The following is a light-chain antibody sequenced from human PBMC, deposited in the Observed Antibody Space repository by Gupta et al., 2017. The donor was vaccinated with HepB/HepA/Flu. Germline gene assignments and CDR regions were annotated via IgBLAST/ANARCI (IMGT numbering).Light chain of an antibody. CDR1: QSVSSSY. CDR2: GAS. Sequence: PGERATLSCRASQSVSSSYLAWYQQKPGQAPRLLIYGASSRATGIPDRFSGSGSGTDFTLTISRREHEDFAVYYGQQDGSSPWTFGQGTKVEIK. J-gene: IGKJ1*01. V-gene: IGKV3-20*01. CDR3: QQDGSSPWT.